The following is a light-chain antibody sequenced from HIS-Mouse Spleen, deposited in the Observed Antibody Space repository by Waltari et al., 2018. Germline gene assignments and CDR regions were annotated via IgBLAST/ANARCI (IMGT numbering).Light chain of an antibody. J-gene: IGKJ2*01. CDR1: QGISSN. Sequence: DIQLTQSPSLLSASVGDRVTITCRARQGISSNLALYQQKPGKAAKLLIYAASTFQSGVPSWFSGSGSGTEFTLTISSLQPEDFATYYCQQLNSYPLYTFGQGTKLEIK. V-gene: IGKV1-9*01. CDR2: AAS. CDR3: QQLNSYPLYT.